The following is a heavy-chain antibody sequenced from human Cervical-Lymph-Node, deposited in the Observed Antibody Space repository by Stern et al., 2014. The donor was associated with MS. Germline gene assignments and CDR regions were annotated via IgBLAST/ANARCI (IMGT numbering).Heavy chain of an antibody. Sequence: EVQLLESGGGLVQPGRSLRLSCAASGFTFDDYAMHWVRQAPGKGLEWVSGFSWNSGSIGYADSVKGRFTISRDNAKNSLYLQMNSLRAEDTALYYCAKDIRINYDSSGYDYWGQGTLVTVSS. CDR1: GFTFDDYA. V-gene: IGHV3-9*01. CDR3: AKDIRINYDSSGYDY. D-gene: IGHD3-22*01. CDR2: FSWNSGSI. J-gene: IGHJ4*02.